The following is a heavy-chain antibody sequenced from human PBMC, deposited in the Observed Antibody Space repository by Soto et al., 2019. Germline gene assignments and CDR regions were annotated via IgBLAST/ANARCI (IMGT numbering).Heavy chain of an antibody. V-gene: IGHV1-69*01. D-gene: IGHD3-22*01. CDR3: ARDGRYYYDSSGYYHFDY. CDR2: IIPIFGTA. CDR1: GGTFSSYA. J-gene: IGHJ4*02. Sequence: QVQLVQSGAEVKKPGSSVKVSCKASGGTFSSYAISWVRQAPGQGLEWMGGIIPIFGTANYAQKFQGGVTITADESTSTAYMELSSLRSEDTAVYYCARDGRYYYDSSGYYHFDYWGQGTLVTVSS.